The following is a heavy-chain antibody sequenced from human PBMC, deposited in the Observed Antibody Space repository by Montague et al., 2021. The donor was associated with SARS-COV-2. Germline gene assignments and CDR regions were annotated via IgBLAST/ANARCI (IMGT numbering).Heavy chain of an antibody. CDR1: PVSDGPIRSSTYS. D-gene: IGHD6-13*01. Sequence: SETLSLTCTVSPVSDGPIRSSTYSWGWIRQSPGKGLEWIGSIDYXGHTHYNPSLKSRVTMSEDTSKSQLSLRVRSVTAADTAIYYCARDSYSRSWFKYWGQGTLVTVSS. CDR3: ARDSYSRSWFKY. V-gene: IGHV4-39*02. CDR2: IDYXGHT. J-gene: IGHJ1*01.